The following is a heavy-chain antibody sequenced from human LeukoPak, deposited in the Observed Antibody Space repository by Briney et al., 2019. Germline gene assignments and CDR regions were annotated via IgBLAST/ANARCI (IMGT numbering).Heavy chain of an antibody. D-gene: IGHD3-22*01. V-gene: IGHV4-30-2*01. CDR1: GGSISSGGHS. CDR3: ARGSSSGYLQRFGWFDP. J-gene: IGHJ5*02. Sequence: PSQTLSLTRTVSGGSISSGGHSWSWIRQPPGKGLEWIGEINHSGSTNYNPSLKSRVTISVDTSKNQFSLKLSSVTAADTAVYYCARGSSSGYLQRFGWFDPWGQGTLVTVSS. CDR2: INHSGST.